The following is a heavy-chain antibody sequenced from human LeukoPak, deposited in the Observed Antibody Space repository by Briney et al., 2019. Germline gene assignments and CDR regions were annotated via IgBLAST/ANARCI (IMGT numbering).Heavy chain of an antibody. CDR2: INPNSGGT. Sequence: VASVKVSCKASGYTFTGYYMHWVRQAPGQGLEWMGWINPNSGGTNYAQKFQGRVTMTRDTSISTAYMELSRLRSDDTAVYYCASSYYYDSSGYGNRYYYYYMDVWGKGTTVTISS. J-gene: IGHJ6*03. V-gene: IGHV1-2*02. CDR1: GYTFTGYY. D-gene: IGHD3-22*01. CDR3: ASSYYYDSSGYGNRYYYYYMDV.